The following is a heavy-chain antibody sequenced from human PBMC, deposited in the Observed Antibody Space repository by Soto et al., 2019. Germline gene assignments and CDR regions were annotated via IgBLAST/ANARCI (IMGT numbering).Heavy chain of an antibody. D-gene: IGHD3-22*01. V-gene: IGHV3-48*03. CDR2: ISSGGSTI. CDR3: ARVPNYYDSSGYYYY. Sequence: QPGGSLRLSCAASGFTFSSYEMNWVRQAPGKGLEWVSYISSGGSTIYYADSVKGRFTISRDNAKNSLYLQMNSLRVEDTAVYYCARVPNYYDSSGYYYYWGQGTLVTVSS. CDR1: GFTFSSYE. J-gene: IGHJ4*02.